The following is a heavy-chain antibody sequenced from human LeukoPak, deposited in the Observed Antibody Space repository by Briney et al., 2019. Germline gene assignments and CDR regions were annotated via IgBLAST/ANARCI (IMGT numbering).Heavy chain of an antibody. CDR1: GYTFTSYA. CDR2: INAGNGNT. D-gene: IGHD4-17*01. J-gene: IGHJ4*02. Sequence: ASVKVSCKASGYTFTSYAMHWVRQAPGQRLEWMGWINAGNGNTKYSQKFQGRVTITRDTSASTAYMELSSLRSEDTAVYYCARETAGDYGDYGSRGVVDYWGQGTLVTVSS. CDR3: ARETAGDYGDYGSRGVVDY. V-gene: IGHV1-3*01.